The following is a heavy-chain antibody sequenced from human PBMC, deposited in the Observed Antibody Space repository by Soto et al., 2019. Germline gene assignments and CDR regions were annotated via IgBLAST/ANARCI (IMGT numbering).Heavy chain of an antibody. CDR2: ISYDGSNK. D-gene: IGHD3-16*01. CDR3: ANDRKAGGYYYGMDV. Sequence: GGSLRLSCAASGFTFSSYRMHWVRQAPGKGLEWVAVISYDGSNKYYADSVKGRFTISRDNSKNTLYLQMNSLRAEDTAVYYCANDRKAGGYYYGMDVWGQGTTVTVSS. CDR1: GFTFSSYR. J-gene: IGHJ6*02. V-gene: IGHV3-30*18.